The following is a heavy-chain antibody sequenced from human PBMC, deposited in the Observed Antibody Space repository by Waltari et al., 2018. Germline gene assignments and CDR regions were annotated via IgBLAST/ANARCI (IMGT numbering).Heavy chain of an antibody. CDR1: GGSISSSSYY. Sequence: QLQLQESGPGLVKPSETLSLTCPVSGGSISSSSYYWGWLRQPPGKGLEWIGSIYYSGSTYYNPSLKSRVTISVDTSKNQFSLKLSSVTAADTAVYYCARHEVVIAQYDYWGQGTLVTVSS. V-gene: IGHV4-39*01. CDR3: ARHEVVIAQYDY. J-gene: IGHJ4*02. CDR2: IYYSGST. D-gene: IGHD3-22*01.